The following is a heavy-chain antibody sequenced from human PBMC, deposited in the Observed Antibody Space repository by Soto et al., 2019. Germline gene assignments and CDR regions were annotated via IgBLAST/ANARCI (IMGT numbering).Heavy chain of an antibody. CDR1: GFTFSSYA. V-gene: IGHV3-30-3*01. D-gene: IGHD2-15*01. Sequence: PGGSLRLSCAASGFTFSSYAMHWVRQAPGKGLEWVAVISYDGSSKYYADSVKGRFTISRDNSKNTLYLQMNSLRAEDTAVYYCARAYCSGGSCYWSRPLKIIVVVTAIDDAFDIWGQGTMVTVSS. J-gene: IGHJ3*02. CDR3: ARAYCSGGSCYWSRPLKIIVVVTAIDDAFDI. CDR2: ISYDGSSK.